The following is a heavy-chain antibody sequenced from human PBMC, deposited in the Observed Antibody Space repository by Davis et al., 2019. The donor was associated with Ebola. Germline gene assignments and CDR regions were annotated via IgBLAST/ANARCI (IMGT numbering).Heavy chain of an antibody. CDR3: AREYRQWLAQEKYYYYGMDV. CDR1: GYTFTSYG. D-gene: IGHD6-19*01. CDR2: ISAYNGNT. Sequence: AASVKVSCKASGYTFTSYGISWVRQAPGQGLEWMGWISAYNGNTNYAQKLQGRVTMTTDTSTSTAYMELRSLRSDDTAVYYCAREYRQWLAQEKYYYYGMDVWGQGTTVTVSS. J-gene: IGHJ6*02. V-gene: IGHV1-18*01.